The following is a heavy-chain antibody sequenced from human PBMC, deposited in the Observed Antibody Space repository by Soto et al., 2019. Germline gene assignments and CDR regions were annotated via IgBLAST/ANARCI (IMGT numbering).Heavy chain of an antibody. J-gene: IGHJ6*02. V-gene: IGHV4-30-2*01. CDR2: IYHSGST. D-gene: IGHD2-21*02. CDR3: ARDRGVVVTAITYYYGMDV. CDR1: GGSISSGGYS. Sequence: SETLSLTCAVSGGSISSGGYSWSWIRQPPGKGLEWIGYIYHSGSTYYNPSLKSRVTISVDRSKSQFSLKLSSVTAADTAVYYCARDRGVVVTAITYYYGMDVWGQGTTVTVSS.